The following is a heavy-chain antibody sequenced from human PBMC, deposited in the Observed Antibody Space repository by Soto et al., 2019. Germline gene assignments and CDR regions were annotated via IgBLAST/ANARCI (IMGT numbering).Heavy chain of an antibody. Sequence: ASVKVSCKASGYIFTTYAIHWVRQAPGQRLEWMGWINAGNGNTKYSEKFQGRVTFTRDTSASTAYMELSSLRSEDTAVYYCARQKVDASDYWGQGTLVTVSS. V-gene: IGHV1-3*01. CDR3: ARQKVDASDY. CDR1: GYIFTTYA. J-gene: IGHJ4*02. D-gene: IGHD2-15*01. CDR2: INAGNGNT.